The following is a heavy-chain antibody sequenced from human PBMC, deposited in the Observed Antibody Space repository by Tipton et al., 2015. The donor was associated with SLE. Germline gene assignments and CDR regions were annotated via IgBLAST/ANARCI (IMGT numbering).Heavy chain of an antibody. CDR3: ARGSWRYGMDV. CDR1: GYTFTSYG. V-gene: IGHV1-18*01. D-gene: IGHD1-1*01. CDR2: ISAYNGNT. Sequence: LVQSGASVKVSCKASGYTFTSYGISWVRQAPGQGLEWMGWISAYNGNTDYAQKLQGRVTMTTDTSTSTAYMELRSLRSDDTAVYYCARGSWRYGMDVWGQGTTVTVSS. J-gene: IGHJ6*02.